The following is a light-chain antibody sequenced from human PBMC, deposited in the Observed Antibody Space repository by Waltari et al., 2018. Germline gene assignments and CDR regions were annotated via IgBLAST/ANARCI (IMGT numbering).Light chain of an antibody. Sequence: QSALTQPPSVSGSPGQSVTISCTGTSSDVGSYNFVSWYQQHPDKAPKLLVYDFNKRPSGVPDRFSGSKSGNTAYLTISGLQGEDEADYYCCSYAGSYTYVFGTGTKVTAL. V-gene: IGLV2-11*01. CDR1: SSDVGSYNF. J-gene: IGLJ1*01. CDR2: DFN. CDR3: CSYAGSYTYV.